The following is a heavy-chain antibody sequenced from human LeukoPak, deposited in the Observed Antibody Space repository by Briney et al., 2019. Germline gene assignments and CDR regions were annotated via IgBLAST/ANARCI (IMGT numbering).Heavy chain of an antibody. Sequence: GGSLRLSCAASGFTFSSYGMSWVRQAPGKGLEWVSAISGSGGSKYYADSVKGRFTISRDNSKNTLYLQMNSLRAEDTAVYYCAKSDYYDSSGYAGYWGQGTLVTVSS. J-gene: IGHJ4*02. CDR1: GFTFSSYG. D-gene: IGHD3-22*01. CDR2: ISGSGGSK. CDR3: AKSDYYDSSGYAGY. V-gene: IGHV3-23*01.